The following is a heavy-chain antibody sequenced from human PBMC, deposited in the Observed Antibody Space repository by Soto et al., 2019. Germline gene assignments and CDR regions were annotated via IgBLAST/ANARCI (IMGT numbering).Heavy chain of an antibody. CDR2: FIPAYRTL. D-gene: IGHD3-3*01. V-gene: IGHV1-69*13. CDR3: ATGVIWIGYFTVDS. CDR1: GGSFGNSA. Sequence: ASVKVSCKASGGSFGNSAINWVRQTPGQGLEWLGGFIPAYRTLNYAQRFQGRVTITADESTGTAYMTLSSLASDDTAVYYCATGVIWIGYFTVDSWGQGTRVTVSS. J-gene: IGHJ4*02.